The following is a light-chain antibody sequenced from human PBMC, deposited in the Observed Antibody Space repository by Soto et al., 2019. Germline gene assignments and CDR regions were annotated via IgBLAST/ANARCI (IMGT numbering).Light chain of an antibody. Sequence: DIVMTQSPLSLPVTPGEPASISCRSSQSLLHSNGYNYLDWYLQKPGQSPQLLIYLGSNRASGVPDRFSGSGSGTDFTLKISRVGAEDVGVYYCIQALQTAWTFGQGTRVDIK. CDR1: QSLLHSNGYNY. CDR2: LGS. J-gene: IGKJ1*01. V-gene: IGKV2-28*01. CDR3: IQALQTAWT.